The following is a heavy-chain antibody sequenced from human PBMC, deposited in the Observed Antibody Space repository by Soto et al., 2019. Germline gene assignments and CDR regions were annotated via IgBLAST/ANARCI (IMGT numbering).Heavy chain of an antibody. CDR2: ISYDGSNK. D-gene: IGHD3-22*01. CDR1: GFTFSSYA. CDR3: ARDLGDSSGYYSLGY. V-gene: IGHV3-30-3*01. Sequence: QVQLVESGGGVVQPGRSLRLSCAASGFTFSSYAMHWVRQAPGKGLEWVAVISYDGSNKYYADSVKGRFTISRDNSKNTLYLQMNSLRAEDTAVYYCARDLGDSSGYYSLGYWGQGTLVTVSS. J-gene: IGHJ4*02.